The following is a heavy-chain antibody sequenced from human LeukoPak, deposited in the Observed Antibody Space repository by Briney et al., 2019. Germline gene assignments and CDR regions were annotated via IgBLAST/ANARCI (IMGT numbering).Heavy chain of an antibody. J-gene: IGHJ4*02. CDR3: ARSELLWFGGVNSGFDY. Sequence: SQTLSLTCAVSGGSISSGGYSWSWIRQPPGKGLEWIGYIYHSGSTYYNPSLKSRVTISVDTSKNQFSLKLSSVTAADTAVYYCARSELLWFGGVNSGFDYWGQGTLVTVSS. D-gene: IGHD3-10*01. CDR2: IYHSGST. CDR1: GGSISSGGYS. V-gene: IGHV4-30-2*02.